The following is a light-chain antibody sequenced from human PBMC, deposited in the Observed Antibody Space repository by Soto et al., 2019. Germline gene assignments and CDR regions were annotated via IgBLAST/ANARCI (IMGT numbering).Light chain of an antibody. J-gene: IGLJ3*02. CDR1: SSDVGGYIY. Sequence: QSVLTQPASVSGSPGQSITISCTGTSSDVGGYIYVSWYQQHPGKAPKLMIYDVSNRPSGVSNRFSGSKSGNTASLTISGLQAEDEADYYCSSYTSSSVLVFGGGTKLTVL. CDR2: DVS. CDR3: SSYTSSSVLV. V-gene: IGLV2-14*01.